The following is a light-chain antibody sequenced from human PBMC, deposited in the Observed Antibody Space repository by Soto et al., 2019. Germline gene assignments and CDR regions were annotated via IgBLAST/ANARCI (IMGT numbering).Light chain of an antibody. CDR2: NNN. V-gene: IGLV1-44*01. Sequence: QSVLTQPPSASGTPGQRVTISCSGSSSNIGSNTVNWYQQLPGTAPKLLMYNNNQRPSGVPDRFSGSKSGTSASLAISGLQSEDDADYYCAGWDDSLNGPVFGGGTKVTVL. J-gene: IGLJ2*01. CDR3: AGWDDSLNGPV. CDR1: SSNIGSNT.